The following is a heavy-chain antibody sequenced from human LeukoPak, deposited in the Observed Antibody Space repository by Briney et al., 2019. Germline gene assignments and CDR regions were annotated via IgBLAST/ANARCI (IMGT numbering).Heavy chain of an antibody. V-gene: IGHV1-18*01. Sequence: SVKVSCKASGYTFTSYGINWVRQAPGQALEWLGWIRSDNCKTNYAQKLQRRVTLTTDTTTSTAYMELRSLRSGDTAIYYCARDYSSGWYSVDYWGQGTLITVSS. CDR2: IRSDNCKT. CDR3: ARDYSSGWYSVDY. CDR1: GYTFTSYG. D-gene: IGHD6-19*01. J-gene: IGHJ4*02.